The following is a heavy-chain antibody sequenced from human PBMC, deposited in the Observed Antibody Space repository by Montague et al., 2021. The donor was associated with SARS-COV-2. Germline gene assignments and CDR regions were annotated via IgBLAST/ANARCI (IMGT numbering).Heavy chain of an antibody. CDR1: GVSVNNYY. D-gene: IGHD3-22*01. Sequence: SETLSLTCSVSGVSVNNYYWAWIRQTPEKGLEWIGYIYYTGNTNYNPSLRNRITISIDTSANQFSLKLRSVTPADAAAYYCVRDFYDTSDYFQGTFDVWGHGTVVSVSS. V-gene: IGHV4-59*02. J-gene: IGHJ3*01. CDR2: IYYTGNT. CDR3: VRDFYDTSDYFQGTFDV.